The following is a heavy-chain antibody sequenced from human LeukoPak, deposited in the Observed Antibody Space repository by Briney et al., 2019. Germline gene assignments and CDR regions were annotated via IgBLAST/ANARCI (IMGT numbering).Heavy chain of an antibody. CDR2: IRQDGSDK. CDR3: ARDLFLSGIPAAGVFDY. CDR1: GFTFSNYW. Sequence: GGSLRLSCAASGFTFSNYWMSWVRQAPGKGLEWVANIRQDGSDKYYMESVKGRFTISRDNANSSLYLQMNSLRAEDTAVYYCARDLFLSGIPAAGVFDYWSQGTLVTVSS. D-gene: IGHD6-25*01. V-gene: IGHV3-7*01. J-gene: IGHJ4*02.